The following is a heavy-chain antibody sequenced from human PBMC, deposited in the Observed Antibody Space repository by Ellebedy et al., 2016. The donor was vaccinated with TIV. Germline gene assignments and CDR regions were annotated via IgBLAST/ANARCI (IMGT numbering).Heavy chain of an antibody. J-gene: IGHJ4*02. V-gene: IGHV3-33*01. D-gene: IGHD5-24*01. CDR2: IWYDGTNK. CDR3: ARGPEMAHFDY. Sequence: PGGSLRLSCAASGFTFSNYGMHWVRQAPGRGLKGVAVIWYDGTNKYYADSVKGRFTIYRDNSKNTVFLQMTSLRADDTAVYYCARGPEMAHFDYWGQGTLVTVSS. CDR1: GFTFSNYG.